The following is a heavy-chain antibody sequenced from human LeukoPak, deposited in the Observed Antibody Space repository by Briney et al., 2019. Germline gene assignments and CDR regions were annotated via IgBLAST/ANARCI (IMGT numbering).Heavy chain of an antibody. Sequence: SETLSLTCAVSGYSISSGYYWGWIRQPPGKGLEWIGSIYHSRSTYYNPSLKSRVTISVDTSKNQFSLKLSSVTAADTAVYYCARLGGYKNQYYFDYWGQGTLVTVSS. CDR3: ARLGGYKNQYYFDY. V-gene: IGHV4-38-2*01. J-gene: IGHJ4*02. CDR1: GYSISSGYY. CDR2: IYHSRST. D-gene: IGHD5-24*01.